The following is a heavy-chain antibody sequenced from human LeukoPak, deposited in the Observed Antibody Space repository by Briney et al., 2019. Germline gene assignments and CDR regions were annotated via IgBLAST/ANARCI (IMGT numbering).Heavy chain of an antibody. CDR1: GFTFSSYS. CDR3: ARGVGELRFLEWSFDI. J-gene: IGHJ3*02. Sequence: AGGALRLSCAASGFTFSSYSMNWVRQAPGKGLEWVSSISSSSSYIYYADSVKGRFTISRDNAKNSLYLQMNSLRAEDTAVYYCARGVGELRFLEWSFDIWGQGTMVTVSS. CDR2: ISSSSSYI. V-gene: IGHV3-21*01. D-gene: IGHD3-3*01.